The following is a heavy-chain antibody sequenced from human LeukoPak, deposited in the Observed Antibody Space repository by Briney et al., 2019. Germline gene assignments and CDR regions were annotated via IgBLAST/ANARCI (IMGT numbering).Heavy chain of an antibody. V-gene: IGHV1-8*01. CDR1: GYTFTDYD. CDR3: ARRVGVHYYYIDV. CDR2: VNPNSGNT. D-gene: IGHD3-16*01. J-gene: IGHJ6*03. Sequence: ASVKVSCKASGYTFTDYDFNWVRQAPGQGLEWMGWVNPNSGNTGYAQHLQGRVTMTRNTSISTVYMELHSLRSDDTAVYYCARRVGVHYYYIDVWGGGTTVTVSS.